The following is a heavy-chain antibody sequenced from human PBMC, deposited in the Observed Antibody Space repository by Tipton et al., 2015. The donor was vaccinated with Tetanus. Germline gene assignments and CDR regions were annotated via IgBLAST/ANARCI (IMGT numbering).Heavy chain of an antibody. CDR1: GGSISSSSYY. CDR2: IYYNGST. CDR3: ARHFGGDFDY. D-gene: IGHD3-16*01. Sequence: TLSLTCTVSGGSISSSSYYWGWIRQPPGKGLEWIGSIYYNGSTYYNPSLKSRVTISVDTSKNQFSLKLSSVTAADTAVYYCARHFGGDFDYWGQGTLVTVSS. J-gene: IGHJ4*02. V-gene: IGHV4-39*01.